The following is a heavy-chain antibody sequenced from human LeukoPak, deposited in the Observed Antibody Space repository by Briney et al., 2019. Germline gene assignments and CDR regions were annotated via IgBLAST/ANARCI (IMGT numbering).Heavy chain of an antibody. Sequence: GGSLRLSCTTSGFAFSTYWMHWVRQASGKGLVWVSRINGDGSSTSYADSVKGRFTISRDNAKNTLYLQMNSLRAEDTAVYYCARDQGYQVVDPWGQGTLVTVSS. J-gene: IGHJ5*02. V-gene: IGHV3-74*01. CDR3: ARDQGYQVVDP. CDR2: INGDGSST. CDR1: GFAFSTYW. D-gene: IGHD2-2*01.